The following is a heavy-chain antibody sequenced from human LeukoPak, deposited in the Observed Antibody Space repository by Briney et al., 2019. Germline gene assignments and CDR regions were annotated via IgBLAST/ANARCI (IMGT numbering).Heavy chain of an antibody. J-gene: IGHJ5*02. V-gene: IGHV4-39*01. Sequence: SETLSLTCTVSGGSISSSSYYWGWIRQPPGKGLEWIGTIYYSGSTYYNPSLKSRVTISVDTSKNQFSLKLTSVTAADTAVYYCARPVPSRLGWFDPWGQGTLVTVSS. D-gene: IGHD1-1*01. CDR3: ARPVPSRLGWFDP. CDR1: GGSISSSSYY. CDR2: IYYSGST.